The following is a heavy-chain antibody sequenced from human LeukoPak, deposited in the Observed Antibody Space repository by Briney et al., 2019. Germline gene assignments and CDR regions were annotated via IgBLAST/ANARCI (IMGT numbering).Heavy chain of an antibody. CDR2: IWYDGSNK. V-gene: IGHV3-33*01. CDR1: GFTFSSYG. CDR3: ARDATTTPYYGMDV. J-gene: IGHJ6*02. Sequence: QPGRSLRLSCAASGFTFSSYGMHWVRQAPDKGLEWVAVIWYDGSNKYYADSVKGRFTISRDNSKNTLYLQMNSPRAEDTAVYYCARDATTTPYYGMDVWGQGTTVTVSS. D-gene: IGHD1-1*01.